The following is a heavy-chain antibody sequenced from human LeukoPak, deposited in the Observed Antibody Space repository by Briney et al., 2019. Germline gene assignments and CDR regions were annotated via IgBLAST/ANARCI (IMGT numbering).Heavy chain of an antibody. Sequence: GGSLRLSCAASGFTFSSYGMHWVRQAPGKGLEWVAVIWYDGSNTHYADSVKGRFTISRDNSKNTLYLQMNSLRAEDTAVYYCAKSFGYSRSWFDYWGQGTPVTVSS. D-gene: IGHD6-13*01. CDR1: GFTFSSYG. V-gene: IGHV3-33*06. CDR3: AKSFGYSRSWFDY. J-gene: IGHJ4*02. CDR2: IWYDGSNT.